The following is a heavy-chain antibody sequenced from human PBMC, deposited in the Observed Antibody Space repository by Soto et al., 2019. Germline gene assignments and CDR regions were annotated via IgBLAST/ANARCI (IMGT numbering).Heavy chain of an antibody. J-gene: IGHJ6*02. D-gene: IGHD2-15*01. CDR2: ISYDGSNK. CDR1: GFTFSSYA. Sequence: GGSLRLSCAASGFTFSSYAMHWVRQAPGKGLEWVAVISYDGSNKYYADSAKGRFTISRDNSKNTLYLQMNSLRAEDTAVYYCARDGSLLQNCSGGSCSRRYYYYYGMDVWGQGTTVTVSS. V-gene: IGHV3-30-3*01. CDR3: ARDGSLLQNCSGGSCSRRYYYYYGMDV.